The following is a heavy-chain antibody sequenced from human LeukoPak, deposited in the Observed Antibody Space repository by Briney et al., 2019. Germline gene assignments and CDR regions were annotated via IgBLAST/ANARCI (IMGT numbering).Heavy chain of an antibody. J-gene: IGHJ4*02. CDR3: ARAFDFWSGYYLPY. Sequence: ASVKVSCKASGYTFTSYGISWVRQAPGQGLEWMGWISAYNGNTNYAQKLQGRVTMTTDTSTSTAYMELSRLRSDDTAVYYCARAFDFWSGYYLPYWGQGTLVTVSS. CDR2: ISAYNGNT. V-gene: IGHV1-18*01. CDR1: GYTFTSYG. D-gene: IGHD3-3*01.